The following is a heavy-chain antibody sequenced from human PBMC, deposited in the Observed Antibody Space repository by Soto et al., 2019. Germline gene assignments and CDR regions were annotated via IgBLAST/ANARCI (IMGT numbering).Heavy chain of an antibody. CDR2: IIPIFGTA. CDR1: GGTFSSYA. CDR3: ARVRDIVVVVAAPYGMDV. Sequence: SVKVSCKASGGTFSSYAISWVRQAPGQGLEWMGGIIPIFGTANYAQKFQGRVTITADESTSTAYMELSSLRSEDTAVYYCARVRDIVVVVAAPYGMDVWGQGTTVTVSS. D-gene: IGHD2-15*01. V-gene: IGHV1-69*13. J-gene: IGHJ6*02.